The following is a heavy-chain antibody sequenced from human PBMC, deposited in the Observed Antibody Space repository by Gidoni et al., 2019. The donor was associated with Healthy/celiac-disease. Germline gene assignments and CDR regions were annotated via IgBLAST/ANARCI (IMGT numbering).Heavy chain of an antibody. V-gene: IGHV3-43D*04. D-gene: IGHD2-2*01. CDR3: AKDVSRYCSSTSCYEYFDY. J-gene: IGHJ4*02. Sequence: GKGLEWVSLISWDGGSTYYADSVKGRFTISRDNSKNSLYLQMNSLRAEDTALYYCAKDVSRYCSSTSCYEYFDYWGQGTLVTVSS. CDR2: ISWDGGST.